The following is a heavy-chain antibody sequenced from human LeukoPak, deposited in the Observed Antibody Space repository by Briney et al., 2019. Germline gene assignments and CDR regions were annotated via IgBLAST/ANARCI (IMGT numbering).Heavy chain of an antibody. Sequence: PGRSLRLSCAASGFTFSDYAMNSVRQAPGNGLEWVSSISSGGSYISYADSVTGRFSVSRDHTKDSLFLQMRCLRDEDTAVYYCARGPALYCTSSSCLDGVDWGQGSLVSVSS. D-gene: IGHD2-2*01. CDR3: ARGPALYCTSSSCLDGVD. J-gene: IGHJ4*02. CDR2: ISSGGSYI. CDR1: GFTFSDYA. V-gene: IGHV3-21*01.